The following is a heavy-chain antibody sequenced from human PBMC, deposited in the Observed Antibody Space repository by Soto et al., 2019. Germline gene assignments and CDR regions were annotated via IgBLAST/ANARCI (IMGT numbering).Heavy chain of an antibody. V-gene: IGHV3-23*01. D-gene: IGHD2-2*01. CDR1: GFTFSSYA. J-gene: IGHJ4*02. CDR2: ISGSGGST. Sequence: PGGSLRLSCAASGFTFSSYAMSWVRQAPGKGLEWVSAISGSGGSTYYADSVKGRFTISRDNSKNTLYLQMNSLRAEDTAVYYCAKDQILSYTMPIESPLDDWGKGTLVTVSS. CDR3: AKDQILSYTMPIESPLDD.